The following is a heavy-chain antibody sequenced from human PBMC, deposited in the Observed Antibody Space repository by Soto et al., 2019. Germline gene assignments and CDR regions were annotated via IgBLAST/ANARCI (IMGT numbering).Heavy chain of an antibody. CDR2: IYYSGST. D-gene: IGHD3-3*01. J-gene: IGHJ3*02. V-gene: IGHV4-31*03. CDR1: GGSISSCGYY. Sequence: SETLSLTCTVSGGSISSCGYYWSWIRQHPGKGLEWIGYIYYSGSTYYNPSLKSRVTISVDTSKNQFSLKLSSVTAADTAVYYCARGGWRDFWSGATDEDAFDIWGQGTMVTVSS. CDR3: ARGGWRDFWSGATDEDAFDI.